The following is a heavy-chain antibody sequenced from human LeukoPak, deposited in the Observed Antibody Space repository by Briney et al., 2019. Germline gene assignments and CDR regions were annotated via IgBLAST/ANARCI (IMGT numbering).Heavy chain of an antibody. CDR3: AGIRGYYDSSGYYIDEYFQH. J-gene: IGHJ1*01. V-gene: IGHV4-61*02. D-gene: IGHD3-22*01. CDR1: GGSISSGSFY. Sequence: SESLSLTCTVSGGSISSGSFYWSWLRPPPGNGREGIGRISSSGTTNSNPSLKRRVTISVDTAKNQIYVKLSSVTAADTAVYYCAGIRGYYDSSGYYIDEYFQHWGQGTLVTVSS. CDR2: ISSSGTT.